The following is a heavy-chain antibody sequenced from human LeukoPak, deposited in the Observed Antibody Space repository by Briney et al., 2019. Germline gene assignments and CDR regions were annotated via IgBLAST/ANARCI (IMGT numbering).Heavy chain of an antibody. CDR1: GFTFSSYS. CDR2: ISSSSSYI. CDR3: AKAYGGNFFDY. Sequence: GGSLRLSCAASGFTFSSYSMNWVRQAPGKGLEWVSSISSSSSYIYYADSVKGRFTISRDNSKNTLYLQMNSLRAEDTAGYYCAKAYGGNFFDYWGQGTLVTVSS. J-gene: IGHJ4*02. V-gene: IGHV3-21*04. D-gene: IGHD4-23*01.